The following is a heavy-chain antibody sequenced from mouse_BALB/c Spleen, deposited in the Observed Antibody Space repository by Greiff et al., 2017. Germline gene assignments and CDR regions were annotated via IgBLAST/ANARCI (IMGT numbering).Heavy chain of an antibody. CDR1: GFNIKDYY. Sequence: VQLQQSGAELVRSGASVKLSCTASGFNIKDYYMHWVKQRPEQGLEWIGWIDPENGDTEYAPKFQGKATMTADTSSNTAYLQLSSLTSEDTAVYYCNEGNYYGYEAMDYWGQGTSVTVSS. V-gene: IGHV14-4*02. J-gene: IGHJ4*01. CDR3: NEGNYYGYEAMDY. D-gene: IGHD1-2*01. CDR2: IDPENGDT.